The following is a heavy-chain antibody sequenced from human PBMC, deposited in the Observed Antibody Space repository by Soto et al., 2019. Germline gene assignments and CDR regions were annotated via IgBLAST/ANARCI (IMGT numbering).Heavy chain of an antibody. V-gene: IGHV1-46*01. CDR3: AREAIVAGATTGMDV. J-gene: IGHJ6*02. CDR2: INLGNPAGRST. CDR1: EYTPPTFF. Sequence: QVQLVQSGAEVKKPGASVKVSCKASEYTPPTFFMHWVRQAPGQGLEWMGEINLGNPAGRSTTYAQKFQGRVTMTTDTSTSTVYMELSRLRSDDTAVYYCAREAIVAGATTGMDVWGQGTTVTVSS. D-gene: IGHD1-26*01.